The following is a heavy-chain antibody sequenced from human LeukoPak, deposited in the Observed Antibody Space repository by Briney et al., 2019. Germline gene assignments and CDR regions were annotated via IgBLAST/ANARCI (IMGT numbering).Heavy chain of an antibody. V-gene: IGHV4-34*01. J-gene: IGHJ5*02. D-gene: IGHD2-15*01. CDR3: AWGGSGYHHYTPNWFDP. Sequence: PSETLSLTCAVYGGSFSGYYWSWIRQPPGKGLEWIGEINHSGSTNYNPSLKSRVTISVDTSKNQFSLKLSSVTAADTAVYYCAWGGSGYHHYTPNWFDPWGQGTLVTVSS. CDR2: INHSGST. CDR1: GGSFSGYY.